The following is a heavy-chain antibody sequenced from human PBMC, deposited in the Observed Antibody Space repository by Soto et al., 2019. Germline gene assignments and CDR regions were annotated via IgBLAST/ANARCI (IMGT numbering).Heavy chain of an antibody. J-gene: IGHJ4*02. CDR3: TRWAASDEQGDYLVLDN. CDR1: GFTFSDSA. CDR2: IRSKANSYAT. D-gene: IGHD4-17*01. V-gene: IGHV3-73*01. Sequence: EVQLVESGGGLVQPGGSLTLSCAASGFTFSDSAMHWVRQASGKGLEWVGRIRSKANSYATAYAASVKGRFTISRDESKKTAYLQMNSLKTEDTAVYYCTRWAASDEQGDYLVLDNWGLGTLVLVSS.